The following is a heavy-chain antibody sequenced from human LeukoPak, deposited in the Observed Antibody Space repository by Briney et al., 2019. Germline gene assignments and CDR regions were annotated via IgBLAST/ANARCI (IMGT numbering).Heavy chain of an antibody. CDR1: GFTFSSYA. J-gene: IGHJ5*02. CDR2: ISYDGSNK. CDR3: ARGNYYDSSGYYSA. V-gene: IGHV3-30-3*01. D-gene: IGHD3-22*01. Sequence: PGGSLRLSCAASGFTFSSYAMHWVRQAPGKGLEWVAVISYDGSNKYYADSVKGRFTISRDNSKNTLYLQMNSLRAEDTAVYYCARGNYYDSSGYYSAWGQGTLVTVSS.